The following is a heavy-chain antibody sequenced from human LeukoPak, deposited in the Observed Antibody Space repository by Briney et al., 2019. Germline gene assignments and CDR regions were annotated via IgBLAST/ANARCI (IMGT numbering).Heavy chain of an antibody. V-gene: IGHV2-5*02. CDR2: IYWDDDK. CDR1: GFTLSPRAAG. J-gene: IGHJ4*02. CDR3: AHSATFYGDYRPFDY. D-gene: IGHD4-17*01. Sequence: SGPTLGNPTQTLTLTCTFSGFTLSPRAAGVGWIREPPGKALGGLALIYWDDDKRYSPSLKSRLTITKNTSKNQVVLTMTNMDPVDTATYYCAHSATFYGDYRPFDYWGQGTLVTVSS.